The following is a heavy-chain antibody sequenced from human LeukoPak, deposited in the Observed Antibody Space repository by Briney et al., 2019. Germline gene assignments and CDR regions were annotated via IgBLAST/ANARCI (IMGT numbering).Heavy chain of an antibody. CDR1: GGSFSGYF. V-gene: IGHV4-34*01. CDR3: ASSFYYDSRDY. CDR2: ITPSGST. D-gene: IGHD3-22*01. Sequence: SETLSLTCVVYGGSFSGYFWSWIRQPPGKGLEWIGEITPSGSTNYSPSLKSRVSISIDTYKKKLSLRLTSVTAADSAVYYCASSFYYDSRDYWGQGTLVTVSS. J-gene: IGHJ4*02.